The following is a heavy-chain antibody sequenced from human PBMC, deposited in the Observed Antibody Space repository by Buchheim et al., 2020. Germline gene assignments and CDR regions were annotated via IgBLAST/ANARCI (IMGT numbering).Heavy chain of an antibody. J-gene: IGHJ4*02. CDR2: INHSGST. Sequence: QVQLQQWGAGLLKPSETLSLTCAVYGGSFSGYYWSWIRQPPGKGLEWMGEINHSGSTNYNPSLESRVTISVDTSKNQFSLTLSSVTAADTAVFYCARIGCSGGSCYSMDYWGQGTL. D-gene: IGHD2-15*01. V-gene: IGHV4-34*01. CDR3: ARIGCSGGSCYSMDY. CDR1: GGSFSGYY.